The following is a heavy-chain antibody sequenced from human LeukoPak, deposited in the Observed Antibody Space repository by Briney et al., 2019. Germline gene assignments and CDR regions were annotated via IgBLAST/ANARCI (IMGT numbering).Heavy chain of an antibody. Sequence: GESLKIPCKGSGDSFTSYWIAWVRQMPGKGLEGMGIIDSSDSDTRYSPSFQGQVTISVDKSISTAYLQWSSLKASDTAMYYCATPGCGGYSSSFDYWGQGTLVTVSS. D-gene: IGHD6-19*01. CDR2: IDSSDSDT. CDR1: GDSFTSYW. J-gene: IGHJ4*02. CDR3: ATPGCGGYSSSFDY. V-gene: IGHV5-51*01.